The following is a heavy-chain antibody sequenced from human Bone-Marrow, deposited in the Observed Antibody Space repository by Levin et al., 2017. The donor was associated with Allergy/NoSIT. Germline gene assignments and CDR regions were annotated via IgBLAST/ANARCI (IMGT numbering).Heavy chain of an antibody. CDR3: ATPDYDDSSEYYPKTGGMDV. V-gene: IGHV3-30*03. CDR2: ISYDGDND. D-gene: IGHD3-22*01. CDR1: GFNFSDFA. Sequence: GGSLRLSCAASGFNFSDFAINWVRQAPGKGLEWVAVISYDGDNDFYADSLKGRFTISRDNSKSTVYLQMKRLSTADTAVYFCATPDYDDSSEYYPKTGGMDVWGQGTTVTVAS. J-gene: IGHJ6*02.